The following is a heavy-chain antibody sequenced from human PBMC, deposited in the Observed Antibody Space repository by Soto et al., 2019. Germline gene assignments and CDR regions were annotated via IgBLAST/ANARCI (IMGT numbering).Heavy chain of an antibody. CDR3: ARFGTYHDSSGFQY. CDR1: GFTFGHNW. D-gene: IGHD3-22*01. CDR2: IDTGGRTT. Sequence: PGGSLRLSCAASGFTFGHNWMHWVRQGPGKGLEWISRIDTGGRTTNYADSVKGRFTISRDNAENTLYLQMDSLRGEDTAVYYCARFGTYHDSSGFQYWGQGTLVTVSS. J-gene: IGHJ4*02. V-gene: IGHV3-74*01.